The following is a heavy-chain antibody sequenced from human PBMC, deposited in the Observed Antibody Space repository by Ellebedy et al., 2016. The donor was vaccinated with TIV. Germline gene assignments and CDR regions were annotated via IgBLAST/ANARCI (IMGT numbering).Heavy chain of an antibody. CDR1: GAYISVYQ. J-gene: IGHJ4*02. V-gene: IGHV4-59*01. Sequence: MPSETLSLTCSVSGAYISVYQWSWIRQPPGKGLEWIGNVYYNGSTNYNPPLKSRVTMSVDTSTNQFSLRLSSVTAADTAVYYCARERPGTAMGLGLEYFDYWGQGTLVTVSS. CDR3: ARERPGTAMGLGLEYFDY. D-gene: IGHD5-18*01. CDR2: VYYNGST.